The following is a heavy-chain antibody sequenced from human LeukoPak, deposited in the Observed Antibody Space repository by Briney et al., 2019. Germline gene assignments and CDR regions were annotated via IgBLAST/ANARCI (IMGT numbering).Heavy chain of an antibody. V-gene: IGHV4-34*01. Sequence: SETLSLTCAVYGRSFSGYYWSWIRQPPGKGLEWIGEINHSGSTNYNPSLKSRVTISVDTSKNQFSLKLSSVTAADTAVYYCARGGGPYCSGGSCYSPAAPNDYWGQGTLVTVSS. CDR2: INHSGST. CDR3: ARGGGPYCSGGSCYSPAAPNDY. CDR1: GRSFSGYY. D-gene: IGHD2-15*01. J-gene: IGHJ4*02.